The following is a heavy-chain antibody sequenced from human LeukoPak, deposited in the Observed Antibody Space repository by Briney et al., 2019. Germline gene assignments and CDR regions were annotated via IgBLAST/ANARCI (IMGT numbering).Heavy chain of an antibody. V-gene: IGHV3-11*01. CDR2: ISSSGSTI. CDR3: VRDTSGGDYMDV. D-gene: IGHD4-23*01. CDR1: GFTFSSYA. J-gene: IGHJ6*03. Sequence: GVYLRLSCSASGFTFSSYAMSWIRQAPGKGLEWVSYISSSGSTIYYADSVKCRFTISRDNATNSLYLQMNSLRAEDRAVYYCVRDTSGGDYMDVWGKGATVTVSS.